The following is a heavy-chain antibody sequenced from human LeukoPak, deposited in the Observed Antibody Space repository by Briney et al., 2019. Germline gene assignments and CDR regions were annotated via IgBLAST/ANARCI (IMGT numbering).Heavy chain of an antibody. V-gene: IGHV3-48*03. CDR3: ARGMLNPTTTIDY. CDR2: ISSSGSTI. D-gene: IGHD3-16*01. Sequence: GGSLRLSCAASGFTFSSYEMNWVRQAPGKGLEWVSYISSSGSTIYYADSVKDRFTISRDNAKNSLYLQMNSLRAEDTAVYYCARGMLNPTTTIDYWGQGTLVTVSS. J-gene: IGHJ4*02. CDR1: GFTFSSYE.